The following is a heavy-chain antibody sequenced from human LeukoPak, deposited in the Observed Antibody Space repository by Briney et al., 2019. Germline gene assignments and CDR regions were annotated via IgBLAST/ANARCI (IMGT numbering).Heavy chain of an antibody. CDR3: ASGDYCSITSCPELDAFDI. CDR1: AYSISSGYC. V-gene: IGHV4-38-2*02. J-gene: IGHJ3*02. Sequence: SETLSLTCTVSAYSISSGYCWGWIRQPPGKGLEWIGSLYHSGSTYYNPSLKSRVTISVDRSKNQFSLKLSSVTAADTAVYYCASGDYCSITSCPELDAFDIWGQGTMVTVSS. D-gene: IGHD2-2*01. CDR2: LYHSGST.